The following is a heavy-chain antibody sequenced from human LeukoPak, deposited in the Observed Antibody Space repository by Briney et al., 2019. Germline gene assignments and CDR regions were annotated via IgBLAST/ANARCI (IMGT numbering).Heavy chain of an antibody. J-gene: IGHJ4*02. V-gene: IGHV3-23*01. CDR1: GFTFSSYA. D-gene: IGHD3-10*01. CDR2: ISGSGGST. CDR3: AKLETGSGTTK. Sequence: GGSLRLSCAASGFTFSSYAMSWVRQAPGKGLEWVSAISGSGGSTYNADSVKGRFTISRDNSKNTLFLQMNSLRAEDTAVYYCAKLETGSGTTKWGQGTLVTVSS.